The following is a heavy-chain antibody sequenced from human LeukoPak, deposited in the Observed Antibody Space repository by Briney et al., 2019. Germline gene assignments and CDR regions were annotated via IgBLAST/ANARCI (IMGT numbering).Heavy chain of an antibody. D-gene: IGHD2-2*01. Sequence: GGSLRLSCAASGFTFSSYSMNWVRQAPGKGLEWVSSISSSSSYIYYADSVKGRFTIPRDNAKNSLYLQMNSLRAEDTAVYYCARGGPYCSSTSCFDFDYWGQGTLVTVSS. CDR3: ARGGPYCSSTSCFDFDY. V-gene: IGHV3-21*01. CDR1: GFTFSSYS. CDR2: ISSSSSYI. J-gene: IGHJ4*02.